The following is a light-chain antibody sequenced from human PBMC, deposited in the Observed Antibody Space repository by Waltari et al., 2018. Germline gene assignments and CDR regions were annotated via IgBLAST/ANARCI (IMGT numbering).Light chain of an antibody. CDR1: QGISSN. V-gene: IGKV1-9*01. CDR3: QQLNSYPIT. J-gene: IGKJ5*01. Sequence: IQLTQSPSSLSASVGDRVTITCRASQGISSNLAWYQQKPRTAPNLRISAASTLQSGVPLRFSGSGSGTDFTLTISSLQPEDFATYYCQQLNSYPITFGQGTRLEIK. CDR2: AAS.